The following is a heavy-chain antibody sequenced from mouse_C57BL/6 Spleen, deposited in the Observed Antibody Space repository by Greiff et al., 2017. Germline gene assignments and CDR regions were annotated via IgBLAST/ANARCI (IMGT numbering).Heavy chain of an antibody. CDR3: ARRAHYEGAWFAY. J-gene: IGHJ3*01. CDR2: IFPGSGST. Sequence: VQLVESGPELVKPGASVKISCKASGYTFTDYYINWVKQRPGQGLEWIGWIFPGSGSTYYNEKFKGKATLTVDKSSSTAYMLLSSLTSEDSAVYFCARRAHYEGAWFAYWGQGTLVTVSA. V-gene: IGHV1-75*01. D-gene: IGHD1-1*01. CDR1: GYTFTDYY.